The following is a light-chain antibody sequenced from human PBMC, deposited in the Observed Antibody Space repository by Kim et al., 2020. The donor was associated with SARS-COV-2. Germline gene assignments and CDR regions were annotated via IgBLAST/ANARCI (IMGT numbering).Light chain of an antibody. Sequence: QSALTQPASVSGSPGQSITISCTGTSSDVGGFNYVSWYQQHPGKAPKLMIYDVSKRPSGVSTRFSGSKSGSSASLTISGLQAEDEADYYCSSYTSSSTFVFGSGTQLTVL. J-gene: IGLJ1*01. CDR1: SSDVGGFNY. CDR3: SSYTSSSTFV. CDR2: DVS. V-gene: IGLV2-14*01.